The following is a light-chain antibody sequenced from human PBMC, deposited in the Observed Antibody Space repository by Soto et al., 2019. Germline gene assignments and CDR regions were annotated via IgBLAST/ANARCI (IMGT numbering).Light chain of an antibody. CDR3: QQYGSSPFT. CDR1: QSVSSSY. J-gene: IGKJ3*01. V-gene: IGKV3-20*01. CDR2: GAS. Sequence: LSCRARQSVSSSYLAWYQQKPGQAPRPLIYGASTRATGIPDRFSGSGSGTDFTLTISRLEPEDFAVYYCQQYGSSPFTFGPGTKVIS.